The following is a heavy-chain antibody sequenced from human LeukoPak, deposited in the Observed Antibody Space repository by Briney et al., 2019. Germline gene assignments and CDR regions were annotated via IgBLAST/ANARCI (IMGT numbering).Heavy chain of an antibody. CDR3: ARDSRRDGYNLDY. J-gene: IGHJ4*02. Sequence: PSETLSLTCTVSGGSISSSSYYWGWIRQPPGKGLEWIGSIYYSGSTYYNPSLKSRVTISVDTSKNQFSLKLSSVTAADTAVYYCARDSRRDGYNLDYWGRGTLVTVSS. V-gene: IGHV4-39*02. CDR2: IYYSGST. D-gene: IGHD5-24*01. CDR1: GGSISSSSYY.